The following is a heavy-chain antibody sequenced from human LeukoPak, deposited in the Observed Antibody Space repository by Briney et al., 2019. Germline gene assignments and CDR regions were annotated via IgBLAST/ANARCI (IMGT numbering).Heavy chain of an antibody. Sequence: GGSLRLSCAASGLTFGSHAMHWVRQAPGKGPEWVTFISHDGRIQSYTDSVRGRFTISRDNSKNTLYLQMNSLRAEDTAVYYCAKVWFGELHFDYWGQGTLVTVSS. CDR1: GLTFGSHA. CDR2: ISHDGRIQ. CDR3: AKVWFGELHFDY. V-gene: IGHV3-30*04. J-gene: IGHJ4*02. D-gene: IGHD3-10*01.